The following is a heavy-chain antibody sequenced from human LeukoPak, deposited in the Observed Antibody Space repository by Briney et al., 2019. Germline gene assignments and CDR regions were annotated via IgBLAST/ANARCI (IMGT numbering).Heavy chain of an antibody. CDR1: GFTFSSYS. V-gene: IGHV3-21*04. D-gene: IGHD5-12*01. J-gene: IGHJ4*02. CDR3: AKDPRYSGYDGEYYFDY. CDR2: ISSSSSYI. Sequence: KTGGSLRLSCAASGFTFSSYSMNWVRQAPGKGLEWVSSISSSSSYIYYADSVKGRFTISRDNAKNSLYLQMNSLRAEDTAVYYCAKDPRYSGYDGEYYFDYWGQGTLVTVSS.